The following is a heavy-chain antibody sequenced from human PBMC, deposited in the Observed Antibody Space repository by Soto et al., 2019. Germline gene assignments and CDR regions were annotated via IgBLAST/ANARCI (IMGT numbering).Heavy chain of an antibody. CDR3: ARHTPAISISDH. J-gene: IGHJ4*02. CDR2: IYYSGST. Sequence: QLQLQESGPGLVKPSETLSLTCTVSGGSISSSSYYWGWIRQPPGKGLEWIGSIYYSGSTYYNPSLESRVTISVDTSKIQFPLKLSSVTAADTAVYYCARHTPAISISDHWGQGTLVTVSS. CDR1: GGSISSSSYY. V-gene: IGHV4-39*01. D-gene: IGHD2-15*01.